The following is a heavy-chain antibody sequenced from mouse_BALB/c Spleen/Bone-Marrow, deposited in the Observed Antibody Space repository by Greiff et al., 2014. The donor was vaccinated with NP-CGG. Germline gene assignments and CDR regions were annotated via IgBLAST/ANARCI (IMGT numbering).Heavy chain of an antibody. CDR1: GFTFSSFG. CDR2: ISSGSSTI. V-gene: IGHV5-17*02. J-gene: IGHJ4*01. CDR3: ARDGYDYAMDY. D-gene: IGHD2-2*01. Sequence: EVQVVESGGGLVQPGGSRELSCAASGFTFSSFGMHWVRQAPEKGLEWVAYISSGSSTIYYADTVKGRFTISRDNPKNTLYLQMTSLRSEDTDMYDCARDGYDYAMDYWGQGTLVTVSA.